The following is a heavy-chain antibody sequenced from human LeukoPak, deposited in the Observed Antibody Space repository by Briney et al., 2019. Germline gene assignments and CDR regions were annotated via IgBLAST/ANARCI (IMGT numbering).Heavy chain of an antibody. Sequence: SETLSLTCAVYGGSFSGYYWSWIRQPPGKGLEWIGEINHSGSTNYNPSLKSRVTISVDTSKNQFSLKLRSVTAADTAVYYCARGRSSRNRPRLDYWGQGTLVTVSS. V-gene: IGHV4-34*01. CDR2: INHSGST. D-gene: IGHD1-14*01. CDR3: ARGRSSRNRPRLDY. J-gene: IGHJ4*02. CDR1: GGSFSGYY.